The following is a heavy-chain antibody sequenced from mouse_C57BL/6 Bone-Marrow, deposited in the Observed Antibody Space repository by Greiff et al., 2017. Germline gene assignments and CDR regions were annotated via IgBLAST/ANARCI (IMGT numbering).Heavy chain of an antibody. CDR1: GFNIKDDY. J-gene: IGHJ2*01. CDR2: IDPENGDT. D-gene: IGHD2-4*01. CDR3: TIYYDLDY. Sequence: VQLQQSGAELVRPGASVKLSCTASGFNIKDDYMHWVKQRPEQGLEWIGWIDPENGDTEYASKFQGKATITADTSSNTAYLQLSSLTSEDTAVYYCTIYYDLDYWGQGTTLPVSS. V-gene: IGHV14-4*01.